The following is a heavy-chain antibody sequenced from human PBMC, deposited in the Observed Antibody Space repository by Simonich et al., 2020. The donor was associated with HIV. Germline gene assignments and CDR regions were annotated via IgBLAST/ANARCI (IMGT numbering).Heavy chain of an antibody. J-gene: IGHJ4*02. D-gene: IGHD6-13*01. CDR2: IYHSGST. V-gene: IGHV4-38-2*02. Sequence: GKGLEWIGSIYHSGSTYYNPSLKSRVTISVDTSKNQFSLKLSSVTAADTAVYYCARALGHYSTTWYWDYWGQGTLVTVSS. CDR3: ARALGHYSTTWYWDY.